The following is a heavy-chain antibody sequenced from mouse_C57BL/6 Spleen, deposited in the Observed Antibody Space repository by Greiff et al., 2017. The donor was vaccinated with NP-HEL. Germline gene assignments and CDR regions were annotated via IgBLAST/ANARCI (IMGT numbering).Heavy chain of an antibody. J-gene: IGHJ4*01. D-gene: IGHD2-4*01. CDR2: INPGSGGT. Sequence: QVQLQQSGAELVRPGTSVKVSCKASGYAFTNYLIEWVKQRPGQGLEWIGVINPGSGGTNYNEKFKGKATLTADKSSSTAYMQLSSLTSEDSAVYFCARSDYDYDGAMDYWGQGTSVTVSS. CDR3: ARSDYDYDGAMDY. V-gene: IGHV1-54*01. CDR1: GYAFTNYL.